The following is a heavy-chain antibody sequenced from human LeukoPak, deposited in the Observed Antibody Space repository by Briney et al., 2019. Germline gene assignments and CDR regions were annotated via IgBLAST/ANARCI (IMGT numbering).Heavy chain of an antibody. D-gene: IGHD2-2*01. CDR2: IYYSGST. CDR1: GDSISSSSFY. Sequence: PSETLSLTCTVSGDSISSSSFYWGSIRQPPGKGLEWIGSIYYSGSTYYNTSLKSRVTISVDTSKNEFSLKLSSVTAADTAVYYCARHRGYCSSTSCYHFDYWGQGTLVTVSS. J-gene: IGHJ4*02. V-gene: IGHV4-39*01. CDR3: ARHRGYCSSTSCYHFDY.